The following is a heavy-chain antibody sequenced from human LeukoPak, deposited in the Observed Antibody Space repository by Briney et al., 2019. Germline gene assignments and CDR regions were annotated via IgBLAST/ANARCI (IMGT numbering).Heavy chain of an antibody. J-gene: IGHJ4*02. CDR1: GDTLTEIS. Sequence: GASVEASCRVSGDTLTEISIHWVRQTPGKGLEWMGGLHPEDREVIYAQKFQGRVTMTEDSSTDTAYMDLRSLRSEDTAVYYCATAEQLVWGQGTLVTVSS. CDR2: LHPEDREV. CDR3: ATAEQLV. V-gene: IGHV1-24*01. D-gene: IGHD6-6*01.